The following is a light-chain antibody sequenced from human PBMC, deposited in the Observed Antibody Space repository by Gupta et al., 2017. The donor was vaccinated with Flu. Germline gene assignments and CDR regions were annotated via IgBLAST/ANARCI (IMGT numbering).Light chain of an antibody. CDR3: NQRIQLPFL. V-gene: IGKV2D-29*01. CDR2: EDS. J-gene: IGKJ1*01. CDR1: QRRRHGDGKKY. Sequence: VTPGKPASISCKPSQRRRHGDGKKYLYWYLQKPGQPPQLLIYEDSHRDYGVPERFSGRGCGTEFTLKISRGEAEDVGVYYCNQRIQLPFLFGHGTKVEIK.